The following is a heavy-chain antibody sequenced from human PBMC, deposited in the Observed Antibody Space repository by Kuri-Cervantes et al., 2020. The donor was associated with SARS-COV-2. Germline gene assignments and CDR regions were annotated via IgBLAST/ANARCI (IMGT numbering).Heavy chain of an antibody. J-gene: IGHJ6*02. CDR3: ARAEKRTIFGVVNYYYYGMDV. CDR1: GFTFSSYA. V-gene: IGHV3-33*08. Sequence: GGSLRLSCAASGFTFSSYAMSWVRQAPGKGLEWVAVIWYDGSNKYYADSVKGRFTISRDNSKNTLYLQMNSLRAEDTAVYYCARAEKRTIFGVVNYYYYGMDVWGQGTTVTVSS. CDR2: IWYDGSNK. D-gene: IGHD3-3*01.